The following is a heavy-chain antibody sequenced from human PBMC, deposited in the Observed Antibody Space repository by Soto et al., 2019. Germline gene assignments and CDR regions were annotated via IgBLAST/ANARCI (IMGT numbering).Heavy chain of an antibody. V-gene: IGHV4-4*02. CDR3: ARGSYYYDSSGYYHY. CDR1: GDSINSTDW. D-gene: IGHD3-22*01. CDR2: IYHGGNI. J-gene: IGHJ4*02. Sequence: SETLSLTCAVSGDSINSTDWWNWVRQSPGKGLEWIGEIYHGGNIYYNPSLKSRVTISVDTSKNQFSLKLSSVTAADTAVYYCARGSYYYDSSGYYHYWGQGTLVTVSS.